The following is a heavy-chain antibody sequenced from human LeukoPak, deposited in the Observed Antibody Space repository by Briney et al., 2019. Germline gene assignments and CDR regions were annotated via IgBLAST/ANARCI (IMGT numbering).Heavy chain of an antibody. J-gene: IGHJ4*02. CDR2: ITSTGSNT. CDR1: GFTFSDFA. CDR3: ARDIQGSFNY. V-gene: IGHV3-23*01. Sequence: GGSLRLSCEASGFTFSDFAMSWVRQAPGKGLQWVSSITSTGSNTYYTDSVKGRFTISRDNSKNTLYLQVNSLRAEDTAVFYCARDIQGSFNYWGQGTLVTVSS.